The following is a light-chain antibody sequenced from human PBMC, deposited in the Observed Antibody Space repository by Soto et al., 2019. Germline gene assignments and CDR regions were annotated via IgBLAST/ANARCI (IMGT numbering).Light chain of an antibody. CDR2: AAS. CDR3: QQSYSNFVT. V-gene: IGKV1-39*01. Sequence: DIQMTQSPSSRSASVGDRVTIACRASQNISTFVNWYQQQPGEAPKLLIHAASILHNGVPSRFSGRGSGTGFTLTINNLQLDDFATYYCQQSYSNFVTFGQGTKLEIK. J-gene: IGKJ2*01. CDR1: QNISTF.